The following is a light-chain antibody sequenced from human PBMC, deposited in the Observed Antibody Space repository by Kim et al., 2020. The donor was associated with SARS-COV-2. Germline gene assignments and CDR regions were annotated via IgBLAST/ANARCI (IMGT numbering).Light chain of an antibody. CDR1: QSIGSRY. V-gene: IGKV3-20*01. CDR2: GAS. J-gene: IGKJ2*03. CDR3: HHYGASYS. Sequence: SLSPGECGALSCESSQSIGSRYLAWYQQRLGQAPRRLSCGASNRAADIPDRFIGSGAGTDFTLTIGRLEAEDFAVYYCHHYGASYSFGQGTKLEI.